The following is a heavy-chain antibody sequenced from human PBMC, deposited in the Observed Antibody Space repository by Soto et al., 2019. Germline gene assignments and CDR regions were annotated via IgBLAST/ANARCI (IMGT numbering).Heavy chain of an antibody. Sequence: PGGSLRLSCAASGFTLSSNFMSWVRQAPGKGLEWVSSISGAGSYIYYADSVKGRLTISRDNAKNSLYLQIYSLRAEDTAVYFCAREILDAFDVWGQGTMVTVSS. CDR1: GFTLSSNF. V-gene: IGHV3-21*01. J-gene: IGHJ3*01. CDR3: AREILDAFDV. CDR2: ISGAGSYI.